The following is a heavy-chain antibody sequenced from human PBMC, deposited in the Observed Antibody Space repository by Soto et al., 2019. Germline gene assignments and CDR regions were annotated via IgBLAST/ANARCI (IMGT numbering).Heavy chain of an antibody. CDR2: ISGSGGST. Sequence: GGSLRLSCAASGFTFSSYAMSWVRQAPGKGLEWVSAISGSGGSTYYADSVKGRFTISRDNSKNTLYLQMNSLRAEDTAVNYCAKDSKGRGFGLIAAAGTRQGPPDFDYWGQGTLVTVSS. V-gene: IGHV3-23*01. J-gene: IGHJ4*02. CDR1: GFTFSSYA. CDR3: AKDSKGRGFGLIAAAGTRQGPPDFDY. D-gene: IGHD6-13*01.